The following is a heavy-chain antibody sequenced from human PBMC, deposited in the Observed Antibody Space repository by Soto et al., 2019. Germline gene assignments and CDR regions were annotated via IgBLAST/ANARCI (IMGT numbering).Heavy chain of an antibody. Sequence: PSETLSLTCAVSGYSISSSNWWGWIRQPPGKGLEWIGYIYYSGSTYYNPSLKSRVTISVDTSKNQFSLKLSSVTAADTAVYYCARGGFYYDRSGNAFDIWGQGTMVTVSS. D-gene: IGHD3-22*01. CDR2: IYYSGST. CDR3: ARGGFYYDRSGNAFDI. V-gene: IGHV4-28*03. J-gene: IGHJ3*02. CDR1: GYSISSSNW.